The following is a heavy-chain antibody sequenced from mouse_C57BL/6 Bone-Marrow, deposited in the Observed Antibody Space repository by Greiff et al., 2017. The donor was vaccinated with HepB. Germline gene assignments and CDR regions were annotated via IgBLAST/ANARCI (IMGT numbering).Heavy chain of an antibody. V-gene: IGHV8-12*01. CDR1: GFSLSTSGMG. CDR3: ARREGELGRVNWYFDV. Sequence: QVTLKESGPGILQSSQTLSLTCSFSGFSLSTSGMGVSWIRQPSGKGLEWLAHIYWDDDKRYNPSLKSRRTISKDTSRNQVFLKITSVDTADTATYYCARREGELGRVNWYFDVWGTGTTVTVSS. J-gene: IGHJ1*03. CDR2: IYWDDDK. D-gene: IGHD4-1*01.